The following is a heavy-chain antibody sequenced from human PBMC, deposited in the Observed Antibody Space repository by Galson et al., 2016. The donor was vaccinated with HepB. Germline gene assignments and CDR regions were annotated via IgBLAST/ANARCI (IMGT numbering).Heavy chain of an antibody. V-gene: IGHV4-61*02. Sequence: TLSLTCTVSGGSISTIDYFWSWIRQPAGKGLEWIGRVDASGRTNSTPSLKGRVTILLDTSKSQISLELTSVTAADTAVYFCAREGRSYYRNWFDPWGQGILVTVSS. J-gene: IGHJ5*02. CDR3: AREGRSYYRNWFDP. CDR2: VDASGRT. D-gene: IGHD3-10*01. CDR1: GGSISTIDYF.